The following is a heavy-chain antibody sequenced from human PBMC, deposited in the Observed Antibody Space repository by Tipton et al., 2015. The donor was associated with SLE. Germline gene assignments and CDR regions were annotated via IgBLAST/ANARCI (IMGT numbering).Heavy chain of an antibody. CDR1: GFTFSSYS. J-gene: IGHJ4*02. CDR2: ISSSSSYI. V-gene: IGHV3-21*01. CDR3: ARAPIVGATTRYYFDY. D-gene: IGHD1-26*01. Sequence: AASGFTFSSYSMNWVRQAPGKGLEWVSSISSSSSYIYYADSVKGRFTISRDNAKNSLYLQMNSLRAEDTAVYYCARAPIVGATTRYYFDYWGQGTLVTVSS.